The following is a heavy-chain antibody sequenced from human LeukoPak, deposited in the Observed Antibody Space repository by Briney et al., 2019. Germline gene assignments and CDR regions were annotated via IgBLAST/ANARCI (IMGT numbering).Heavy chain of an antibody. J-gene: IGHJ4*02. CDR2: ISSSSYI. D-gene: IGHD4-17*01. CDR3: ATPSPGDYGENDY. CDR1: RFTFRSYS. Sequence: GGALRLSCAASRFTFRSYSMNWVRQAPGKALEWVSSISSSSYIYYADSVKGRFTISRDNAKNSLYLQMNSLRAEDTAVYYCATPSPGDYGENDYWGQGTLVTVSS. V-gene: IGHV3-21*01.